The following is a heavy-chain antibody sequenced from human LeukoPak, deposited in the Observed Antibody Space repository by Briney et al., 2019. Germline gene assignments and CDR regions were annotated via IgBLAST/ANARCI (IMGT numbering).Heavy chain of an antibody. V-gene: IGHV3-9*01. CDR2: ISWNSGSI. Sequence: GGSLRLSCAASGFTFDDYAMHWVRQAPGKGLEWVSGISWNSGSIGYADSVKGRFTISRDNAKNSLYLQMNSLRAEDTALYYCARGVDTGIDYWGQGTLVTVSS. CDR3: ARGVDTGIDY. CDR1: GFTFDDYA. J-gene: IGHJ4*02. D-gene: IGHD5-18*01.